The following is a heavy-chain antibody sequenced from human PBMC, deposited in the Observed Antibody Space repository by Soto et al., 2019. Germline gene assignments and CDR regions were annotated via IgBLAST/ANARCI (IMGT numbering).Heavy chain of an antibody. J-gene: IGHJ4*02. V-gene: IGHV4-31*01. CDR3: ARDNYGDMLDF. Sequence: QVQLQESGPGLLKPSQTLSLTCTVSGGSILNGGHYWTWIRQHPGKGLEWIGRIFFSGNTHYTPALKSQLTFSLDTAKNQFSLKLTSATAADTAIYYFARDNYGDMLDFWGPGTLATVSS. D-gene: IGHD4-17*01. CDR1: GGSILNGGHY. CDR2: IFFSGNT.